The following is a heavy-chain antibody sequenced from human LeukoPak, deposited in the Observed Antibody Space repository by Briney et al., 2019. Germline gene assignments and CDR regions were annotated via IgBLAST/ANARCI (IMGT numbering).Heavy chain of an antibody. D-gene: IGHD1-26*01. CDR1: GFTFSSSC. V-gene: IGHV3-7*03. CDR3: ARAGGTYYGIAFDI. J-gene: IGHJ3*02. Sequence: GGSLRLSCAASGFTFSSSCMSWVRQAPGKGLEWVANIKEDGGEKYYVASVKGRFTISRDNAKNSVYLQMNSLRAEDTAVYYCARAGGTYYGIAFDIWGQGTMVTVSS. CDR2: IKEDGGEK.